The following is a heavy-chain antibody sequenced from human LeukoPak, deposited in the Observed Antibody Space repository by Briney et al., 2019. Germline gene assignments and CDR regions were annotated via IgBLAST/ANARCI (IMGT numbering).Heavy chain of an antibody. CDR1: GYTFTGYY. D-gene: IGHD6-19*01. CDR2: INPNSGDT. J-gene: IGHJ4*02. CDR3: ARDHSSGGPYFDY. Sequence: ASVKVSCKASGYTFTGYYMHWVRQAPGQGLEWMGWINPNSGDTIYAQKFQGRVTMTRDASINTAYTELSSLRSEDTAVYYCARDHSSGGPYFDYWGKGTLVTVSS. V-gene: IGHV1-2*02.